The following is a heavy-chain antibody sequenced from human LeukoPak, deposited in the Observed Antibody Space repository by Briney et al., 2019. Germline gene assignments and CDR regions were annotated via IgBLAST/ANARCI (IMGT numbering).Heavy chain of an antibody. J-gene: IGHJ4*02. CDR2: INPNNGFT. CDR3: ARGWGSLYYFDY. V-gene: IGHV1-2*02. Sequence: ASVKVSCKASGYSFTGYFLHWVRQAPGQGLEWMGWINPNNGFTNYTQKFKGRVTMTRDTSFTTAYMELNRLTSDDTAVFYCARGWGSLYYFDYWGQGTLVTVSS. D-gene: IGHD3-16*01. CDR1: GYSFTGYF.